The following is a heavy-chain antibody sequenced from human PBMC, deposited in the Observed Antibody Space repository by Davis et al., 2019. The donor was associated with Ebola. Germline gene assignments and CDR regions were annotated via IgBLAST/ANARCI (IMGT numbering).Heavy chain of an antibody. CDR2: INPSGGST. J-gene: IGHJ4*02. Sequence: AASVKVSCKASGYTFTSYYMHWVRQAPGQGLEWMGIINPSGGSTSCAQKFQGRITMTRDTSTSTVYMELSSLRSEDTAVYYCAREGVTMVQGVITWKAFEYWGQGTPVTVSS. V-gene: IGHV1-46*01. CDR1: GYTFTSYY. CDR3: AREGVTMVQGVITWKAFEY. D-gene: IGHD3-10*01.